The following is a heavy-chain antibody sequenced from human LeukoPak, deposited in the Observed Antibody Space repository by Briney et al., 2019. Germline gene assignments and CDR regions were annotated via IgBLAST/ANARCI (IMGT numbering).Heavy chain of an antibody. CDR2: IYYSGNT. Sequence: SETLSLTCTVSGGSISSSSYYWGWIRQPPGKGLEWIGSIYYSGNTYYNPSLKSRVTISVDTSKNQFSLKLSSVTAADTAVYYCARVSHIVVVTTTAGRGCFDPWGQGTLVTVTS. D-gene: IGHD2-21*02. V-gene: IGHV4-39*07. J-gene: IGHJ5*02. CDR1: GGSISSSSYY. CDR3: ARVSHIVVVTTTAGRGCFDP.